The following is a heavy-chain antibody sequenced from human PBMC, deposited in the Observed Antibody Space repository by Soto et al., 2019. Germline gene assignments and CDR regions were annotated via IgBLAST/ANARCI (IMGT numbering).Heavy chain of an antibody. D-gene: IGHD6-13*01. CDR2: IKSKTDGGTT. Sequence: EVQLVESGGGLVKPGGSLRLSCAASGFTFSNAWMNWVRQAPGKGLEWVGRIKSKTDGGTTDYAAPVKGRFTISRDDSKNTLYLQMNSLKTEDTAVYYCTTGQQLAPKESAFDIWRQGTMVTVSS. V-gene: IGHV3-15*07. CDR1: GFTFSNAW. J-gene: IGHJ3*02. CDR3: TTGQQLAPKESAFDI.